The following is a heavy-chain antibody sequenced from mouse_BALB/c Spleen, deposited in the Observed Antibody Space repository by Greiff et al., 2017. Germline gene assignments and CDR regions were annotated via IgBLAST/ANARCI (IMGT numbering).Heavy chain of an antibody. D-gene: IGHD2-1*01. Sequence: DVQLQESGPGLVKPSQSLSLTCSVTGYSITSGYYWNWIRQFPGNKLEWMGYISYDGSNNYNPSLKNRISITRDTSKNQFFLKLNSVTTEDTATYYCARDGGGNYDWYFDVWGAGTTVTVSS. V-gene: IGHV3-6*02. CDR3: ARDGGGNYDWYFDV. CDR2: ISYDGSN. J-gene: IGHJ1*01. CDR1: GYSITSGYY.